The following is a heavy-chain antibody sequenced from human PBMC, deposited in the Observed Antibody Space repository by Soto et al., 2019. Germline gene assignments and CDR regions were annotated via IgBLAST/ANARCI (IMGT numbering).Heavy chain of an antibody. CDR3: ARDRRMYSSSSGTTLNGSDYYYYGMDV. V-gene: IGHV1-69*13. CDR2: IIPIFGTA. J-gene: IGHJ6*02. CDR1: GGTLSSYA. D-gene: IGHD6-6*01. Sequence: GASVKVSCKASGGTLSSYAISWVRQAPGQGLEWMGGIIPIFGTANYAQKFQGRVTITADESTSTAYMELSSLRSEDTAVYYCARDRRMYSSSSGTTLNGSDYYYYGMDVWGQGTTVTVSS.